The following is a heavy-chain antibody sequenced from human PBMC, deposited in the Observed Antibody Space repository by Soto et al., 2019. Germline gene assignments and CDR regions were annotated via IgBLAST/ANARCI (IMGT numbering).Heavy chain of an antibody. CDR2: ISAYNGNT. CDR1: GYTFTNYG. J-gene: IGHJ4*02. Sequence: ASVKVSCKASGYTFTNYGISWVRQAPGQGLEWMGWISAYNGNTNYAQKLQGRVTMTTDTSTSTAHMELRSLRSDDTAIYYCASTSGSSLLVDCWGQGTRVTVSS. D-gene: IGHD1-26*01. V-gene: IGHV1-18*01. CDR3: ASTSGSSLLVDC.